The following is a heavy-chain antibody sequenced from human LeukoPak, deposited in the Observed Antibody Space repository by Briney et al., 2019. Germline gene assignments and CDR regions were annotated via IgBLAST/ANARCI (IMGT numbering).Heavy chain of an antibody. CDR3: ARGDIVATSYFGEWFDP. J-gene: IGHJ5*02. Sequence: PSETLSLTCTVSGGSISSVSYDWSWIRQPAGKGLEWIGRIYTSGSTNYNPSLKSRVTISVDTSKNQFSLKLSSVTAADTAVYYCARGDIVATSYFGEWFDPWGQGTLVTVSS. D-gene: IGHD5-12*01. V-gene: IGHV4-61*02. CDR2: IYTSGST. CDR1: GGSISSVSYD.